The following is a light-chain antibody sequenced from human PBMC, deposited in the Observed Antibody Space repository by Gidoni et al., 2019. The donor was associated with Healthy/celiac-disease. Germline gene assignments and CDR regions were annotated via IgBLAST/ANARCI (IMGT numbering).Light chain of an antibody. Sequence: EVELTQSPGTLSLSLGERATLSCTTSQSVSSSSVSWHQQKPGQAPRLLIYGTSNRATGIPDRFSGRGSGTDFTLTISSLEPEDFAVYYCQHYGSSPLFTFGPGTKVDFK. V-gene: IGKV3-20*01. CDR1: QSVSSSS. J-gene: IGKJ3*01. CDR2: GTS. CDR3: QHYGSSPLFT.